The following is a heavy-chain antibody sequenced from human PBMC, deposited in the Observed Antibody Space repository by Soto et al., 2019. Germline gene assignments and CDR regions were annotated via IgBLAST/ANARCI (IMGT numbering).Heavy chain of an antibody. CDR1: EFTFSNYA. D-gene: IGHD6-13*01. CDR3: AKDPQQLIVYFDK. Sequence: GGLRLSCAASEFTFSNYAMSWVRQAPGKGLEWVSSISDNGGTTYYADSVKGRFTISRDNSKNTLYLQMNSLRAEDTAVYYWAKDPQQLIVYFDKWGQGTQVTVSS. V-gene: IGHV3-23*01. CDR2: ISDNGGTT. J-gene: IGHJ4*02.